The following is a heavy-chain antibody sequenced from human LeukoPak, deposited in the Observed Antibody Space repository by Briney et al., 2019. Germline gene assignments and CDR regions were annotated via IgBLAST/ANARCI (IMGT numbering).Heavy chain of an antibody. CDR2: ISWNSGSI. D-gene: IGHD6-25*01. V-gene: IGHV3-9*01. CDR1: GFTFDDYA. CDR3: AKETAAKYYYYYYGMDV. J-gene: IGHJ6*02. Sequence: GGSLRLSCAASGFTFDDYAMHWVRQAPGKGLEWVSGISWNSGSIGYADSVKGRVTISRDNAKNSLYLQMNSLRAEDTALYYCAKETAAKYYYYYYGMDVWGQGTTVTVSS.